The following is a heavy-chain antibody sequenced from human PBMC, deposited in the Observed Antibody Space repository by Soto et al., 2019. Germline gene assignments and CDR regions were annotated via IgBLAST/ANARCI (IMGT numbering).Heavy chain of an antibody. D-gene: IGHD1-26*01. CDR1: GFTLSSYS. Sequence: EVQLAESGGGLVKPGGSLRLSCVASGFTLSSYSMNWVRLAPGKGLEWVSSITSSSNYIYYAESVKGRFTTSRDNAKKSLYLQMTSLRAEDTAVYYCARDSQSGSYLGHFQHWGQGTLVTVSS. CDR3: ARDSQSGSYLGHFQH. J-gene: IGHJ1*01. V-gene: IGHV3-21*01. CDR2: ITSSSNYI.